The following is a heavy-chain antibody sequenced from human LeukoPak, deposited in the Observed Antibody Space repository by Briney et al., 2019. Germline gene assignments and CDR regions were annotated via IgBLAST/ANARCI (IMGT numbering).Heavy chain of an antibody. J-gene: IGHJ5*02. CDR2: IYPGDSDT. D-gene: IGHD1-14*01. CDR1: GYIFTSYW. CDR3: ARHNPTNWFDP. V-gene: IGHV5-51*01. Sequence: HGESLKISCKVSGYIFTSYWIGWVRQMPGKGLEWMGIIYPGDSDTRYSPSFQGQVTISADKSISTAYLQWSSLKASDTAMYYCARHNPTNWFDPWGQGTLVTVSS.